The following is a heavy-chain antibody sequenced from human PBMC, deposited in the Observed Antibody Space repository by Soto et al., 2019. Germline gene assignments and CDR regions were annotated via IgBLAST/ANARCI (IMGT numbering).Heavy chain of an antibody. V-gene: IGHV3-7*01. Sequence: EVQLVESGGGLVQPGGSLRLSCAASGFTFSSYWMSWVRQAPGKGLEWVANIKQDGSEKYYVDSVKGRFTISRDNAKNSLYLQMNSLRAEDTAVYYCATTPGYSYGSWKSTYYYYGMDVWGQGTTVTVSS. J-gene: IGHJ6*02. CDR2: IKQDGSEK. CDR3: ATTPGYSYGSWKSTYYYYGMDV. CDR1: GFTFSSYW. D-gene: IGHD5-18*01.